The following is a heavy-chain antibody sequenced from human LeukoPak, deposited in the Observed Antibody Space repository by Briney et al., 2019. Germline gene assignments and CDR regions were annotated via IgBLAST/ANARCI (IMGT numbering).Heavy chain of an antibody. CDR1: GFTFSDAW. J-gene: IGHJ4*02. V-gene: IGHV3-49*04. CDR2: TRGKAYGGTT. Sequence: GGSLRLSCAASGFTFSDAWLSWVRQAPGKGLEWVGFTRGKAYGGTTEYAASVKGRFTISRDDSKSIAYLHMNNLKTEYTAVYYCTRAAFGHNSYYFDYWGQGTLVSVHS. D-gene: IGHD1-20*01. CDR3: TRAAFGHNSYYFDY.